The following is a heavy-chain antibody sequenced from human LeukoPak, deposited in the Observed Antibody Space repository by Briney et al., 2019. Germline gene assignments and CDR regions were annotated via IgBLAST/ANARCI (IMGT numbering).Heavy chain of an antibody. CDR1: GFTFSSYA. D-gene: IGHD3-10*01. Sequence: GGSLRLSCAASGFTFSSYAMSWVCQDPGKRLDWVSAISGSGGSTYYADSVKGRFTISRDNSKYTLYLQMNSLRAEDTAVYYCAKGGSGSYYKIPFDYWGQGTLVTVSS. CDR2: ISGSGGST. J-gene: IGHJ4*02. V-gene: IGHV3-23*01. CDR3: AKGGSGSYYKIPFDY.